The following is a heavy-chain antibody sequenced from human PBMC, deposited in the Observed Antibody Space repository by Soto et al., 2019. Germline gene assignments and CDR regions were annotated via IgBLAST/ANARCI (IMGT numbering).Heavy chain of an antibody. V-gene: IGHV1-3*04. CDR2: INTGNGNT. CDR1: GYNFISHA. D-gene: IGHD3-10*01. CDR3: ARSQGAIGSVSYNIFGDFQH. Sequence: QVQLVQSGAEVKKPGSSVKLSCKASGYNFISHAMHWVRQAPGQRPGWMGWINTGNGNTKSSQKFQGRVTITRDTSANTAYMELSSLRSEDTAVYYCARSQGAIGSVSYNIFGDFQHWGQGTLVTVSS. J-gene: IGHJ1*01.